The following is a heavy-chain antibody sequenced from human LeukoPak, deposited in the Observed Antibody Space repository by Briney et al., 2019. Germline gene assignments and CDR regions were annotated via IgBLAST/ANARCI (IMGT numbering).Heavy chain of an antibody. CDR2: ISGSGGST. CDR3: AREHEYSSSGGAFDI. J-gene: IGHJ3*02. CDR1: GFTFSSYA. Sequence: PGGSLRLSCAASGFTFSSYAMSWVRQAPGKGLEWVSAISGSGGSTYYADSVKGRYTTSRDNSKNTLYLQMNSLRAEDTAVYYCAREHEYSSSGGAFDIWGQGTMVTVSS. V-gene: IGHV3-23*01. D-gene: IGHD6-6*01.